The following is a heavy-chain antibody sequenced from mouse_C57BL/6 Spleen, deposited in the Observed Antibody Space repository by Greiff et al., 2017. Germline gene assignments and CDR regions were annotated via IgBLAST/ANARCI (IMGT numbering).Heavy chain of an antibody. V-gene: IGHV1-52*01. CDR1: GYTFTSYW. Sequence: QVQLQQPGAELVRPGSSVKLSCKASGYTFTSYWMHWVKRRPIQGLEWIGNIDPSDSETHYNQKFKDKATLTVDKSSSTAYMQLSSLTSEDSAVYYCASIYYGNYSYYCDYWGQGTTLTVSS. CDR2: IDPSDSET. J-gene: IGHJ2*01. CDR3: ASIYYGNYSYYCDY. D-gene: IGHD2-1*01.